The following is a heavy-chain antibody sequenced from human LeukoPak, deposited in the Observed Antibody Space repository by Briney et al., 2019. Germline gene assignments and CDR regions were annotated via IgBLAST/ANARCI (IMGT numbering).Heavy chain of an antibody. CDR1: GGSISSGGYY. CDR2: IYYSGST. V-gene: IGHV4-31*03. J-gene: IGHJ5*02. CDR3: AREGLPENWFDP. Sequence: SETLSLTCTVSGGSISSGGYYWSWIRQHPGKGLEWIGYIYYSGSTYYNPSLKSRVTISVDTSKNQFSLKLSSVTAADTAVYYCAREGLPENWFDPWAREPWSPSPQ.